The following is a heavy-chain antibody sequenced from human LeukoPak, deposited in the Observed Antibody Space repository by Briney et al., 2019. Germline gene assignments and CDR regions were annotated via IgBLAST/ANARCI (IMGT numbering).Heavy chain of an antibody. V-gene: IGHV4-39*01. J-gene: IGHJ4*02. Sequence: SETLSLTCTVSGGSISSSSYYWGWIRQPPGKGLEWIGNIFYSGSTYYNASLKSRVTISVDTSKNQFSLKLRSVTAADTAVYYCAGPVVGTATIDYWGQGTLVTVSS. CDR2: IFYSGST. D-gene: IGHD2-21*02. CDR3: AGPVVGTATIDY. CDR1: GGSISSSSYY.